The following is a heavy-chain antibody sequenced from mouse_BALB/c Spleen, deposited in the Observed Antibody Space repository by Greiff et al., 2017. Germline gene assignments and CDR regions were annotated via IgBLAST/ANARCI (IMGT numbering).Heavy chain of an antibody. D-gene: IGHD3-2*01. CDR3: ARPLTARAIAD. CDR1: GYTFSSYW. V-gene: IGHV1-9*01. CDR2: ILPGSGST. Sequence: QVQLQQSGAELMKPGASVKISCKATGYTFSSYWIEWVKQRPGHGLEWIGEILPGSGSTNYNEKFKGKATFTADTSSNTAYMQLSSLTSEDSAVYYCARPLTARAIADWGQGTLVTVSA. J-gene: IGHJ3*01.